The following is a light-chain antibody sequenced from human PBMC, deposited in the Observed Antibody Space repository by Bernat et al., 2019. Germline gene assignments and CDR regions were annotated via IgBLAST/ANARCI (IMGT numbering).Light chain of an antibody. Sequence: QSALTQPASVSGSPGQSISISCTGTSSDVVGYNYVFWYQQHPGKAPKLMIYDVSNRPSGVSNRFSGPKSGNTASLTISWLQAEEEADYYCSSYTSSSTLEVFGGGTKLTVL. CDR2: DVS. V-gene: IGLV2-14*01. J-gene: IGLJ3*02. CDR1: SSDVVGYNY. CDR3: SSYTSSSTLEV.